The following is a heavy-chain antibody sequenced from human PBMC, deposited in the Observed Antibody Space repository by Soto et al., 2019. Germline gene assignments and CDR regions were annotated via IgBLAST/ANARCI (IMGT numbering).Heavy chain of an antibody. CDR2: IYWDDDK. Sequence: QITLKESGPTLVKPTQTLTLTCTFSGFSLSTSGVDVGWIRQPPGKALEWLALIYWDDDKRYKPSLKSRLTTTRAPPRNRVFLKMPNRAPLDTPTYYWAHSLPYTTPREYFFDSGGKEPLFTVPS. CDR3: AHSLPYTTPREYFFDS. V-gene: IGHV2-5*02. J-gene: IGHJ4*02. D-gene: IGHD3-16*01. CDR1: GFSLSTSGVD.